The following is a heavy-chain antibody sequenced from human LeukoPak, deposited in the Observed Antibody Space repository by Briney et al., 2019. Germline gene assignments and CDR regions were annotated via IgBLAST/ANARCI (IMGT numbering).Heavy chain of an antibody. CDR3: AKVLGEVGDFWSGPQEYYFDY. V-gene: IGHV3-23*01. Sequence: GGSLRLSCAASGFTFSSYAMSWVRQAPGKGLEWVSAISGSGGSTYYADSVKGRFTISRDNSKNTLYLQMNSLRAEDTAVYYCAKVLGEVGDFWSGPQEYYFDYWGQGTLVTVSS. D-gene: IGHD3-3*01. CDR1: GFTFSSYA. CDR2: ISGSGGST. J-gene: IGHJ4*02.